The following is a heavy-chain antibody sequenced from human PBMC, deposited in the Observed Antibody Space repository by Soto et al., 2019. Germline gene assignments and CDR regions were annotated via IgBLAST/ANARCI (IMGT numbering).Heavy chain of an antibody. CDR2: ISGGVGST. CDR1: GFTFSSYA. V-gene: IGHV3-23*01. D-gene: IGHD6-13*01. CDR3: AKHRGTLYSGFDY. Sequence: EVQLLESGGGLVQPGGSLRLSCAASGFTFSSYAMSWVRQAPGKGLEWVSAISGGVGSTYYADSVKGRFTISRDNSKNTLYLQMNSLRAEDTAVYYCAKHRGTLYSGFDYWGQGTLVTVSS. J-gene: IGHJ4*02.